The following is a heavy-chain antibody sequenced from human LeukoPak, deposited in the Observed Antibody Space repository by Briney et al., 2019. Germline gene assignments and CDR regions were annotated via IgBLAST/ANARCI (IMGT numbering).Heavy chain of an antibody. CDR1: GFTFSSYS. J-gene: IGHJ5*02. CDR2: INHSGST. V-gene: IGHV4-34*01. D-gene: IGHD5-24*01. CDR3: ARGQRTEKLIDNWFDP. Sequence: GSLRLSCAASGFTFSSYSMNWVRQAPGKGLEWIGEINHSGSTNYNPSLKSRVTISVDTSKNQFSLKLSSVTAADTAVYYCARGQRTEKLIDNWFDPWGQGTLVTVSS.